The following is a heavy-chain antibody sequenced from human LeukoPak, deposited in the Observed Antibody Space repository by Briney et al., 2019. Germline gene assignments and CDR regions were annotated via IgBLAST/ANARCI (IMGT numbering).Heavy chain of an antibody. Sequence: GGSLRLSCAASGFTFSSYSMNWVRQAPGKGLEWVSSISSSSSYIYYADSVKGRFTISRDNAKNSLYLQMDSLGLEDTAVYYCARTGLGLYSFDYWGQGIQVTISS. J-gene: IGHJ4*02. V-gene: IGHV3-21*01. D-gene: IGHD3/OR15-3a*01. CDR3: ARTGLGLYSFDY. CDR1: GFTFSSYS. CDR2: ISSSSSYI.